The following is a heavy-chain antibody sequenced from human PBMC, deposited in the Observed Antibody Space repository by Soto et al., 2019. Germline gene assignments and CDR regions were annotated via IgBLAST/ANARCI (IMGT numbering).Heavy chain of an antibody. CDR1: GGSFSGYY. V-gene: IGHV4-34*01. D-gene: IGHD1-26*01. CDR2: INHSGST. J-gene: IGHJ6*02. Sequence: KASETLSLTCAVYGGSFSGYYWSWIRQPPGKGLEWIGEINHSGSTNYNPSLKSRVTISVDTSKNQFSLKLSSVTAADTAVYYCARDRGSYRRRVRSYYGTDVWGQGTTVTVSS. CDR3: ARDRGSYRRRVRSYYGTDV.